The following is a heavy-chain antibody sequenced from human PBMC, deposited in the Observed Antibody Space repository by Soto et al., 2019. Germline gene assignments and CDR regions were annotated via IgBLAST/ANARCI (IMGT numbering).Heavy chain of an antibody. V-gene: IGHV4-34*01. CDR3: ARNPPRAVAGTKGFDP. CDR1: GGCFSCYY. D-gene: IGHD6-19*01. CDR2: INHSGST. Sequence: SETLSLTCAVWGGCFSCYYWSWMRQPPGKGLEWILEINHSGSTNYNPSHKSRVTISVDTSKNQFSLKLSSVTAAETAVYYCARNPPRAVAGTKGFDPWGQGTLVTVSS. J-gene: IGHJ5*02.